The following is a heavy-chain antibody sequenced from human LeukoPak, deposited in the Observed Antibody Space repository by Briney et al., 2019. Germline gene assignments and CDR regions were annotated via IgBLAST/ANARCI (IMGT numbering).Heavy chain of an antibody. D-gene: IGHD3-3*01. J-gene: IGHJ4*02. CDR2: INQDGSEK. CDR3: ARDPRHTIFGVVKGGYYFDY. CDR1: GFTFSSDW. Sequence: PGGSLRLSCAVSGFTFSSDWMSWVRQAPGKGLEWVANINQDGSEKYYVESVKGRFTISRDNAKNSLYLQMNSLRAEDTAVYYCARDPRHTIFGVVKGGYYFDYWGQGTLVTVSS. V-gene: IGHV3-7*01.